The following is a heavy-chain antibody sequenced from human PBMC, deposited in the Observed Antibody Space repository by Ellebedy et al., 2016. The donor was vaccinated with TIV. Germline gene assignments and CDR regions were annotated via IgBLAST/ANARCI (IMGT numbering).Heavy chain of an antibody. CDR1: GDSISSSSYY. V-gene: IGHV4-39*01. CDR2: IYYSGST. Sequence: MPSETLSLTCTVSGDSISSSSYYWGWIRQPPGKGLEWIGSIYYSGSTYYNPSLKSRVTISVDTSKNQFSLKLSSVTAADTAAYYCARPPIVGGTVAFDYWGQGILVTVSS. J-gene: IGHJ4*02. D-gene: IGHD1-26*01. CDR3: ARPPIVGGTVAFDY.